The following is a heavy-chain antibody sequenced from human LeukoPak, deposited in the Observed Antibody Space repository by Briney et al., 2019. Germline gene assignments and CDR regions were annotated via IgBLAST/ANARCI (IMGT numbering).Heavy chain of an antibody. D-gene: IGHD2-21*02. CDR2: INTNTGNP. J-gene: IGHJ3*02. CDR1: GYTFTSYA. CDR3: ARESSGGDYDAFDI. Sequence: GASVKVSCKASGYTFTSYAMNWVRQAPGQGLEWMGWINTNTGNPTYAQGFTGRFVFSLDTSVSTAYLQISSLKAEDTAVYYCARESSGGDYDAFDIWGQGTMVTVSS. V-gene: IGHV7-4-1*02.